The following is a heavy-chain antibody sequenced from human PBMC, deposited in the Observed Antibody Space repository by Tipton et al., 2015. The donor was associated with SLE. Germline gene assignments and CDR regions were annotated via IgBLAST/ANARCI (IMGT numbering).Heavy chain of an antibody. CDR1: GGSISSYY. CDR2: IYTSGST. CDR3: AREPYYYDSSGYYVSWFDP. D-gene: IGHD3-22*01. V-gene: IGHV4-4*08. J-gene: IGHJ5*02. Sequence: TLSLTCTVSGGSISSYYWSWIRQPPGKGLEWIGDIYTSGSTNYNPSLKSRVTISVDTSKNQFSLKLSSVTAADTAVYYCAREPYYYDSSGYYVSWFDPWGQGTLVTVSS.